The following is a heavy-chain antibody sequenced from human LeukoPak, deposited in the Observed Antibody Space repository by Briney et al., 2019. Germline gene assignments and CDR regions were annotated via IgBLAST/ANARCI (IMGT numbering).Heavy chain of an antibody. V-gene: IGHV3-23*01. J-gene: IGHJ4*02. CDR1: GFTFSSYA. CDR2: ISGSGAST. D-gene: IGHD2-2*01. Sequence: PGGSLRLSCATSGFTFSSYAMSWVRQAPGKGLEWVSGISGSGASTYYEDSVRGRFTISRDNSENTLYLQMNSLRVEDTAVYYCAKQRSEVPVAAANYWGQGSLVTVSS. CDR3: AKQRSEVPVAAANY.